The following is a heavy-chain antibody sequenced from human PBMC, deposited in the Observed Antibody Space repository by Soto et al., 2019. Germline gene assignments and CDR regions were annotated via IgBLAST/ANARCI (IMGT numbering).Heavy chain of an antibody. Sequence: SETLSLTCTVSGSSFSPYYWSWIRQPPGKGLEWIGYIYYSGNTNYNPSLVSRVAISVDTSNDQFSLRLTSVTAGDTAIYYCARTQGLKDFWDGLSYPFDYWGHGIAVTVSS. CDR1: GSSFSPYY. CDR2: IYYSGNT. D-gene: IGHD3-3*01. J-gene: IGHJ4*01. V-gene: IGHV4-59*01. CDR3: ARTQGLKDFWDGLSYPFDY.